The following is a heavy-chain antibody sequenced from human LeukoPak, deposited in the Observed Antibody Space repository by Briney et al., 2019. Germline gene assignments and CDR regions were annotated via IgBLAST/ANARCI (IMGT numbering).Heavy chain of an antibody. CDR2: ISYDGSNK. CDR3: ARDHPYGSGSYYNEKGPQYGMDV. Sequence: GRSLRLSCAASGFTLSSYAMHWVRQAPGKGLEWVAVISYDGSNKYYADSVKGRFTISRDNSKNTLYLQMNSLRAEDTAVYYCARDHPYGSGSYYNEKGPQYGMDVWGQGTTVTVSS. D-gene: IGHD3-10*01. J-gene: IGHJ6*02. CDR1: GFTLSSYA. V-gene: IGHV3-30*04.